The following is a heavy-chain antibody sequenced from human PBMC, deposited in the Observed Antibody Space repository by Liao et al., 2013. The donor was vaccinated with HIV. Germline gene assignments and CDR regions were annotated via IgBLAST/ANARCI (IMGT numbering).Heavy chain of an antibody. CDR1: GGSVRGRY. Sequence: QVQLQESGPGLVKPSETLSLSCSVSGGSVRGRYWGWIRQPAGKQLEWMGHLYTGGRTQYNPSLDSRITISVDTSSNQISLRLTSVTAADTAVYYCAREVGYCSSTSCFIDYWGQGTLVTVS. CDR3: AREVGYCSSTSCFIDY. D-gene: IGHD2-2*01. CDR2: LYTGGRT. V-gene: IGHV4-4*07. J-gene: IGHJ4*02.